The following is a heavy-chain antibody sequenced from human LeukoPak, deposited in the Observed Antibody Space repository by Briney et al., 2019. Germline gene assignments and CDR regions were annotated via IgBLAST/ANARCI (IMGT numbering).Heavy chain of an antibody. CDR3: ERTAYDILTGEIHNWFDP. Sequence: ASVKVSCKASGYTFTSLAIHWVRQAPGQRLEWMGWINAGNGNTKYSQKFQGRVTISRDTSASTAYMELSSLRSEDTAVYFCERTAYDILTGEIHNWFDPWGQGTLVTVSS. D-gene: IGHD3-9*01. CDR2: INAGNGNT. V-gene: IGHV1-3*01. CDR1: GYTFTSLA. J-gene: IGHJ5*02.